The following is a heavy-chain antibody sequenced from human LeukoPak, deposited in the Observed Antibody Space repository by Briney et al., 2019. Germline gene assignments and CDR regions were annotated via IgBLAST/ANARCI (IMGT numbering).Heavy chain of an antibody. V-gene: IGHV3-7*01. CDR3: AKDRGIVGASYYFDY. CDR2: IKQDGSEK. Sequence: GGSLRLSCAASGFTFSSYWMSWVRQAPGKGLEWVANIKQDGSEKYYVDSVKGRFTISRDNAKNSLYLQMNSLRAEDTAVYYCAKDRGIVGASYYFDYWGQGTLVTVSS. D-gene: IGHD1-26*01. J-gene: IGHJ4*02. CDR1: GFTFSSYW.